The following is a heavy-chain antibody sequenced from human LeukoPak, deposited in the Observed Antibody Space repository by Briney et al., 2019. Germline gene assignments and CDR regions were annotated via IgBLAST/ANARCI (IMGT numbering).Heavy chain of an antibody. Sequence: PGGSLRLPCAASGFTFSSYWMSWVRQAPGKGLEWVANIKQDGSEKYYVDSVKGRFTISRDNAKNSLYLQMNSLRAEDTAVYYCAKEGQQLVLKTPYFDYWGQGTLVTVSS. J-gene: IGHJ4*02. CDR2: IKQDGSEK. D-gene: IGHD6-13*01. V-gene: IGHV3-7*03. CDR3: AKEGQQLVLKTPYFDY. CDR1: GFTFSSYW.